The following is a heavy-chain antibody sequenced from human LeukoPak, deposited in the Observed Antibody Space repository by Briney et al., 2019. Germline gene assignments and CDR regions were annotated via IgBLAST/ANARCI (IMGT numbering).Heavy chain of an antibody. Sequence: PGGSLRLSCAASGFTFSSYGMHWVRQAPGKGLEWVAVISYDGSNKYYADSVKGRFTISRDNSKNTLYLQMSSLRAEDTAVYYCATEIQSYDFWSGYETNYFDYWGQGTLVTVSS. CDR3: ATEIQSYDFWSGYETNYFDY. CDR1: GFTFSSYG. CDR2: ISYDGSNK. J-gene: IGHJ4*02. V-gene: IGHV3-30*03. D-gene: IGHD3-3*01.